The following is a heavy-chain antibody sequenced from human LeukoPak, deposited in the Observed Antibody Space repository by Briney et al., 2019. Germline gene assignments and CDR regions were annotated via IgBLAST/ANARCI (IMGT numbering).Heavy chain of an antibody. D-gene: IGHD3-22*01. V-gene: IGHV3-74*01. CDR3: ARGYDSSGFFDY. CDR1: GFTFSSYW. J-gene: IGHJ4*02. CDR2: INSDGSST. Sequence: GGSLRLSCAAPGFTFSSYWMHWVRQAPGKGLVWVSRINSDGSSTSYADSVKGRFTIPRDNAKNTLYLQMNSLRAEDTAVYYCARGYDSSGFFDYWGQGTLVTVSS.